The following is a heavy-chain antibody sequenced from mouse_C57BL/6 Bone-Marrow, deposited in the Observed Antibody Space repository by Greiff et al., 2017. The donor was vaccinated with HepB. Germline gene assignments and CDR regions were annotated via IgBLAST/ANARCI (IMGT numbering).Heavy chain of an antibody. CDR2: IRSKSNNYAT. D-gene: IGHD2-1*01. CDR1: GFSFNTYA. Sequence: EVQGVESGGGLVQPKGSLKLSCAASGFSFNTYAMNWVRQAPGKGLEWVARIRSKSNNYATYYADSVKDRFTISRDDSESMLYLQINNLKTEDTAMYYCVKNGNYVPFDYWGQGTTLTVSS. J-gene: IGHJ2*01. V-gene: IGHV10-1*01. CDR3: VKNGNYVPFDY.